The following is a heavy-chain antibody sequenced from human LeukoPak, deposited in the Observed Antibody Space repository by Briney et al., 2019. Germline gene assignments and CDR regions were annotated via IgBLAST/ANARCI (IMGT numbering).Heavy chain of an antibody. D-gene: IGHD2-15*01. CDR3: AKTYPEYCSGGSCYSGNDY. Sequence: GGSLRLPCAASGFTFSSYWMHWVRHATGKGLVWVSRINSDGSSTIYADSVKGRFTLSRDNSKNTLSLQMNSLRAEDTAVYYCAKTYPEYCSGGSCYSGNDYWGQGTLVTVSS. V-gene: IGHV3-74*01. J-gene: IGHJ4*02. CDR1: GFTFSSYW. CDR2: INSDGSST.